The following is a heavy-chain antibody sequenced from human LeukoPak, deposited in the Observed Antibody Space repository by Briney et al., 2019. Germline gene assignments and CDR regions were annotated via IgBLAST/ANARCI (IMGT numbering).Heavy chain of an antibody. CDR3: AIVLAAAGTVGVDY. J-gene: IGHJ4*02. D-gene: IGHD6-13*01. CDR2: IYYSGST. CDR1: GGSISSSSYY. V-gene: IGHV4-39*07. Sequence: SSETLSLTCTVSGGSISSSSYYWGWIRQPPGKGLEWIGSIYYSGSTYYNPPLKSRVTISVDTSKNQFSLKLSSVTAADTAVYYCAIVLAAAGTVGVDYWGQGTLVTVSS.